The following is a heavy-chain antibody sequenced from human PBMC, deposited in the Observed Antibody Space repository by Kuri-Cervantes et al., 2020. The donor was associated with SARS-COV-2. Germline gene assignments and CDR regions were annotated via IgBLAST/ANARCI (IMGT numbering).Heavy chain of an antibody. V-gene: IGHV4-39*01. CDR2: IYYSGST. D-gene: IGHD4-17*01. Sequence: SETLSLTCTVSGGSISSYYWGWIRQPPGKGLEWIGSIYYSGSTYYNPSLKSRVTISVDTSKNQFSLQLNSVTPEDTAVYYCARVRDDYGDQGDAFDIWGQGTMVTVSS. J-gene: IGHJ3*02. CDR1: GGSISSYY. CDR3: ARVRDDYGDQGDAFDI.